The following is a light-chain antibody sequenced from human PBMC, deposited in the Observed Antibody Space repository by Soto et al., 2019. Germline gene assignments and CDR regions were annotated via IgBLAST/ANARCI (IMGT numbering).Light chain of an antibody. CDR3: SSYRSSSPPYV. CDR2: DVN. CDR1: SSDVGGYDY. Sequence: QSALTQPASVSGSPGQSITISCTGTSSDVGGYDYVSWYQQHPGKAPKLMMYDVNNRPSGVSNRFSGSKSGNTASLTISGLQAEDEADYYCSSYRSSSPPYVFGTGTKLTVL. V-gene: IGLV2-14*01. J-gene: IGLJ1*01.